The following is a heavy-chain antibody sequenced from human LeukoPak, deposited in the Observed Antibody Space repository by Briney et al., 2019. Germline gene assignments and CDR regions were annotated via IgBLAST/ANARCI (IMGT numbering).Heavy chain of an antibody. J-gene: IGHJ4*02. CDR2: INHSGST. V-gene: IGHV4-34*01. D-gene: IGHD5-18*01. CDR1: GGSFSGYY. CDR3: ALAAMVGGRVDY. Sequence: SETLSLTCAVYGGSFSGYYWSWIRQPPGEGLEGIGEINHSGSTNYNPSLTSRLTISVHTPKNHFSLQLSSVTAADTAVYYCALAAMVGGRVDYWGQGTLVTVSS.